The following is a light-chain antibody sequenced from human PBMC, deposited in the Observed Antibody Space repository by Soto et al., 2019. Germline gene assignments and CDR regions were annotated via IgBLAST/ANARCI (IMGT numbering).Light chain of an antibody. CDR1: QSVSSD. CDR2: GAS. J-gene: IGKJ1*01. Sequence: EIVMTQSPATLSVSPGERATLSCRASQSVSSDLAWYQQKPGQAPRLRIYGASIRVTGIPARFGGSGSGTEFTLTISSLQSEDFAVYYCQQYNNWSPWTFGQGTKVEIK. CDR3: QQYNNWSPWT. V-gene: IGKV3-15*01.